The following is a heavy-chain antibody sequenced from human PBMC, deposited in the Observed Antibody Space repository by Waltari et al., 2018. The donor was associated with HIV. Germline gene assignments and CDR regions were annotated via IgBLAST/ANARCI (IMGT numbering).Heavy chain of an antibody. CDR2: IDHTGTS. Sequence: QVHLPQWGSGPLKPSETLSLTCAVYGGSFSGYYWTWIRQSPGRGLEWMGEIDHTGTSTYNPSLKGRVTMSVDTSKNQFSLNLKSVTVADTAVYYCVRGFGNYGFYFVYWGQGKLVSVSS. V-gene: IGHV4-34*02. CDR1: GGSFSGYY. J-gene: IGHJ4*02. D-gene: IGHD3-16*01. CDR3: VRGFGNYGFYFVY.